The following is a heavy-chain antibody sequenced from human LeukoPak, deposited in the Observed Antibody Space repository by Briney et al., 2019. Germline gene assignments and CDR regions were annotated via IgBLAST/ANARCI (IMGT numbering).Heavy chain of an antibody. CDR3: ASGVNYFDY. D-gene: IGHD3-3*01. Sequence: GGSLRLSCAASGFTFHDYGMNWVRQAPGKGLEWVSGINWNGGSTGYADSVTGRFTISRDNAKKSLYLQMNSLRAEDTAVYYCASGVNYFDYWGQGTLVTVSS. CDR2: INWNGGST. J-gene: IGHJ4*02. V-gene: IGHV3-20*04. CDR1: GFTFHDYG.